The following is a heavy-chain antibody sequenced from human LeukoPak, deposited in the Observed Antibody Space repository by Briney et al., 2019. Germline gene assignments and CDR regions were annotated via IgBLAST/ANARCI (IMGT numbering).Heavy chain of an antibody. V-gene: IGHV3-30-3*01. CDR2: ISYDGSNK. CDR3: ARDGTNSGSYFLADY. J-gene: IGHJ4*02. Sequence: PGRSLRLSCAASGFTFSSYAMHWVRQAPGKGLEWVAVISYDGSNKYYADSVKGRFTISRDNSKNTLYLQMNSLRAEDTAVYYCARDGTNSGSYFLADYWGQGTLVTVSS. CDR1: GFTFSSYA. D-gene: IGHD1-26*01.